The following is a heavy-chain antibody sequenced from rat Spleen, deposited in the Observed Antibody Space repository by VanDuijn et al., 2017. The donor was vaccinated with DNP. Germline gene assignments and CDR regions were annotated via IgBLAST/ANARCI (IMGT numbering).Heavy chain of an antibody. CDR3: ARGSILSV. CDR2: IYPGDGDT. CDR1: GYTFTSNF. Sequence: QVQLQQSGAELVKPGSSVKISCKASGYTFTSNFMHWIKQQPGNGLEWIGWIYPGDGDTEYNQKFNGKATLTADKSSSTAYMQLSSLRSEDSAVYFCARGSILSVWGQGVMVTVSS. J-gene: IGHJ2*01. V-gene: IGHV1-28*01. D-gene: IGHD1-2*01.